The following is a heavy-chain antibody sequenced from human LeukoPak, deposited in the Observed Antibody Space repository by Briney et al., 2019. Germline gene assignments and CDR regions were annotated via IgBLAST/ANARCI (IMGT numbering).Heavy chain of an antibody. CDR3: ARDWTYYDSSGYFDY. CDR2: INSDGRST. D-gene: IGHD3-22*01. CDR1: GLTFSRYW. J-gene: IGHJ4*02. Sequence: PGGSLRLSCAASGLTFSRYWTHWVRQAPGKGLVWVSRINSDGRSTSYADSVKGRFTISRDNAKNTLYLQMNSLRAEDTAVYYCARDWTYYDSSGYFDYWGQGTLVTVSS. V-gene: IGHV3-74*01.